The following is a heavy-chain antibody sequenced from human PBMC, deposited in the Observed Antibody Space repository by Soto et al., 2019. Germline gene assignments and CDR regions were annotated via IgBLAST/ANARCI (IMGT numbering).Heavy chain of an antibody. CDR3: ATVPFRGGRWFDP. D-gene: IGHD3-10*01. V-gene: IGHV1-24*01. CDR2: FDPEDGET. J-gene: IGHJ5*02. Sequence: ASVKVSCKVSGYTLTELSMHWVRQAPGKGLEWMGGFDPEDGETIYAQKFQGRVTMTEDTSTDTAYMELSGLRSEDTAVYYCATVPFRGGRWFDPWGQGTLVTVSS. CDR1: GYTLTELS.